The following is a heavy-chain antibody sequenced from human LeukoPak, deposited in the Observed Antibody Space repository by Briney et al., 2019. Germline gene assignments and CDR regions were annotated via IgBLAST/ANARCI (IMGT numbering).Heavy chain of an antibody. D-gene: IGHD1-7*01. V-gene: IGHV3-30*01. J-gene: IGHJ3*02. CDR3: ARPRYNWNLGDAFDI. CDR1: GFTFSSYA. CDR2: ISYDGSNK. Sequence: GGSLRLSCAASGFTFSSYAMHWVRQAPGKGLEWVAVISYDGSNKYYADSVKGRFTISRDNSKNTLYLQMNSLRAEDTAVYYCARPRYNWNLGDAFDIWGQGTMVTVSS.